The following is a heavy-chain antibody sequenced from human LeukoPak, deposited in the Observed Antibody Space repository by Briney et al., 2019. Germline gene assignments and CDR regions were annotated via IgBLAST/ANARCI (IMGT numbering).Heavy chain of an antibody. D-gene: IGHD2-2*02. V-gene: IGHV3-48*01. CDR1: GFTLSSYS. CDR2: IISSSSTI. CDR3: ASEDCSSTSCYTYYFDY. J-gene: IGHJ4*02. Sequence: RGSPRLSWAASGFTLSSYSMNWVRQAPGKGLGWVSYIISSSSTIYYADSVTGRFTISRDNAKNSLYLQMNSLRAEDTAVYYCASEDCSSTSCYTYYFDYWGQGTLVTVSS.